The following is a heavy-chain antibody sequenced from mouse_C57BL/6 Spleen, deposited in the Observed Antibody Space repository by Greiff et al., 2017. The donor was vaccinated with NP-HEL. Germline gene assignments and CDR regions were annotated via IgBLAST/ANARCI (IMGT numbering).Heavy chain of an antibody. CDR1: GYAFSSSW. CDR3: AYDYDPYWYFDV. Sequence: QVQLQQSGPELVKPGASVKISCKASGYAFSSSWMNWVKQRPGKGLEWIGRIYPGDGDTNYNGKFKGKATLTADKSSSTAYMQLSSLTSEDSAVYFCAYDYDPYWYFDVWGTGTTVTVSS. CDR2: IYPGDGDT. J-gene: IGHJ1*03. V-gene: IGHV1-82*01. D-gene: IGHD2-4*01.